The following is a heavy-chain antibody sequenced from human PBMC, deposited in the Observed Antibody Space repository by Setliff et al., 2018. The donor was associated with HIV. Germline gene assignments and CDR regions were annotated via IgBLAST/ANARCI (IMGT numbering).Heavy chain of an antibody. CDR1: GGPLSNYY. CDR3: ARFYDYYGHRLDY. CDR2: ISHSGST. Sequence: SETLSLTCVVYGGPLSNYYWSWIRQPPGKGLEWIAEISHSGSTTYNPSLESRVTVSVDTTKNQFSLRLSSVTAADTAVYYCARFYDYYGHRLDYWGQGTQVTVSS. V-gene: IGHV4-34*01. D-gene: IGHD3-16*01. J-gene: IGHJ4*02.